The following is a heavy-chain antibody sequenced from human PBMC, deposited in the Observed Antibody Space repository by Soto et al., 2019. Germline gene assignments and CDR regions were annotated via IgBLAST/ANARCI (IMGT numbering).Heavy chain of an antibody. CDR1: GFSLTTSGVG. Sequence: QFTLNESGPTVVKPAETLTLTCTFSGFSLTTSGVGVGWIRQSPGKAPEWLALIYWDDDKRYSASLKSRLTITKDTSKNQVVLTMASVDPADTATYYCAHRILRTVFGLVTTTAIYFDFWGQGTPVVVSS. CDR3: AHRILRTVFGLVTTTAIYFDF. V-gene: IGHV2-5*02. D-gene: IGHD3-3*01. J-gene: IGHJ4*02. CDR2: IYWDDDK.